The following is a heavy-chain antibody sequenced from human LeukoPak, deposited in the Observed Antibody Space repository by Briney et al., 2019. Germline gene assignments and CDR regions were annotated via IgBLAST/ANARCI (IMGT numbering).Heavy chain of an antibody. CDR2: IWYDGSNQ. V-gene: IGHV3-33*01. D-gene: IGHD6-13*01. CDR3: ARDLSSSWSPGV. Sequence: GRSLRLSCITSGFTFSNYGFHWVRQAPGKGLEWTAAIWYDGSNQYYPDSVKGRFAISRDNSKNTIYLQMNSLRIEDTAMYYCARDLSSSWSPGVWGQGTMVSVSS. CDR1: GFTFSNYG. J-gene: IGHJ3*01.